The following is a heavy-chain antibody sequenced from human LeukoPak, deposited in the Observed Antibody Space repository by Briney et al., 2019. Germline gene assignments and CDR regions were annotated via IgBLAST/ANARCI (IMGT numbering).Heavy chain of an antibody. CDR2: ISGSGGST. D-gene: IGHD6-19*01. CDR3: ARELRGIAVAGTAPDDAFDI. J-gene: IGHJ3*02. V-gene: IGHV3-23*01. CDR1: GFTFSSYA. Sequence: GGSLRLSCAASGFTFSSYAMSWVRQAPGKGLEWVSAISGSGGSTYYADSVKGRFTISRDNSKNTLYLQMNSLRSEDTAVYYCARELRGIAVAGTAPDDAFDIWGQGTMVTVSS.